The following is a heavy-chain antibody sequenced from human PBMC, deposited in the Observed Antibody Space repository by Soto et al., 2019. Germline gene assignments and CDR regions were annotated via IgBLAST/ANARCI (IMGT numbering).Heavy chain of an antibody. Sequence: GGSLRLSCSASGFTFSSYAMHWVRQAPGKGLEYVSAISSNGGSTYYADSVKGRFTIFRDNSKNTLYLQMSRLRAEDTAVYYCVKEHDYVWGSYLLRDAFDIWGQGTMVTVSS. V-gene: IGHV3-64D*08. J-gene: IGHJ3*02. D-gene: IGHD3-16*02. CDR2: ISSNGGST. CDR1: GFTFSSYA. CDR3: VKEHDYVWGSYLLRDAFDI.